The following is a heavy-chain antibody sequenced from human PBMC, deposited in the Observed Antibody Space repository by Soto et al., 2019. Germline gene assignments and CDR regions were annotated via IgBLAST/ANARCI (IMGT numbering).Heavy chain of an antibody. J-gene: IGHJ3*02. CDR1: GFTFDDYA. Sequence: GGSLRLSCAASGFTFDDYAMHWVRQAPGKGLEWVSGISWNSGSIGYADSVKGRFTISRDNAKNSLYLQMNSLRAEDTALYYCAKVGYCSGGSCYTNAFDIWGQGTMVTVSS. CDR2: ISWNSGSI. V-gene: IGHV3-9*01. D-gene: IGHD2-15*01. CDR3: AKVGYCSGGSCYTNAFDI.